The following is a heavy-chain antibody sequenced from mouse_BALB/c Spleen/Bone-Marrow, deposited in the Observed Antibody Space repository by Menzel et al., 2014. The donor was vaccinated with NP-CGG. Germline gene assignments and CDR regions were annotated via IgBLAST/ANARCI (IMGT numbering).Heavy chain of an antibody. CDR3: VRSLLRLSYAMDY. Sequence: EVQVVESGGGLVQPGGSRKLSCAASGFTFSSFGMHWVRQAPEKGLEWVAYISSGSSTIYYADTVKGRFTISRDNPKNTLFLQMTSLRSEDTAMYYCVRSLLRLSYAMDYWGQGTSVTVSS. CDR1: GFTFSSFG. J-gene: IGHJ4*01. V-gene: IGHV5-17*02. CDR2: ISSGSSTI. D-gene: IGHD1-2*01.